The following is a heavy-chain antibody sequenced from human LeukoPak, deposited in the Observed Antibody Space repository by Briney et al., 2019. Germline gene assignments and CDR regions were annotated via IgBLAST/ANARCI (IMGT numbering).Heavy chain of an antibody. V-gene: IGHV3-13*01. CDR1: GFTFSSYS. CDR2: IGTAGDT. CDR3: ARVRVGAIDY. Sequence: GGSLRLSCAASGFTFSSYSMNWVRQATGKGLEWVSAIGTAGDTYYPGSVKGRFTISRENAKNSLYLQMNSLRAGDTAVYYCARVRVGAIDYWGQGTLVTVSS. J-gene: IGHJ4*02. D-gene: IGHD1-26*01.